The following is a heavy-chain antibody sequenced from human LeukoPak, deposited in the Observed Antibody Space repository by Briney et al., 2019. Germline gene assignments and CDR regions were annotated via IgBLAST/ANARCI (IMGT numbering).Heavy chain of an antibody. V-gene: IGHV4-59*01. J-gene: IGHJ3*02. CDR2: IYYSGST. Sequence: SETLSLTCTVSVGSISSYYWSWIRQPPGKGLEWIGYIYYSGSTNYNPSLKSRVTISVDTSKNQFSLKLSSVTAADTAVYYCARVENGVYAFDIWGQGTMVTVSS. CDR1: VGSISSYY. CDR3: ARVENGVYAFDI. D-gene: IGHD1-1*01.